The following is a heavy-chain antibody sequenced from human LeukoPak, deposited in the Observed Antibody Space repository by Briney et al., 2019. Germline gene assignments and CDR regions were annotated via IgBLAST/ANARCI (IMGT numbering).Heavy chain of an antibody. Sequence: GGSLRLSCAASGFTFSSYAMSWVRQAPGKGLEWVSNISGSGGRGGNTYYADSVKGRFTISRDDSKNTLYLQMNSLRAEDTAVYYCALGVYYYGSGPDYWGQGTLVTVSS. CDR3: ALGVYYYGSGPDY. V-gene: IGHV3-23*01. D-gene: IGHD3-10*01. CDR2: ISGSGGRGGNT. J-gene: IGHJ4*02. CDR1: GFTFSSYA.